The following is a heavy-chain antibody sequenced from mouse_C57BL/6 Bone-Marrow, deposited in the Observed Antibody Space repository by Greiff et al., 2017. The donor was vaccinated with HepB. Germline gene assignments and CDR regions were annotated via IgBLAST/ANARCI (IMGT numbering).Heavy chain of an antibody. J-gene: IGHJ2*01. V-gene: IGHV1-54*01. CDR3: ARRTTVSHFDY. CDR2: INPGSGGT. CDR1: GYAFTNYL. D-gene: IGHD1-1*01. Sequence: VQLQQSGAELVRPGTSVKVSCKASGYAFTNYLIEWVKQRPGQGLEWIGVINPGSGGTNYNEKFKGKATLTADKSSSTAYMQLSSLTSEDSAVYFCARRTTVSHFDYWGQGTTLTVSS.